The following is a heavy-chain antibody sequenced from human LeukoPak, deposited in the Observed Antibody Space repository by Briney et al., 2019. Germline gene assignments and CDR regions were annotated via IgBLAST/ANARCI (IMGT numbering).Heavy chain of an antibody. CDR2: ISSDSTI. Sequence: GGSLRLSCAASGFTFNDYYMTWIRQAPGKGLEWISYISSDSTIYYADSVKGRCTSSRDSAQNSLYLQMSSLRAEDTAVYYCARDSRIAVAGLAGYYYYGMDVWGQGTTVTVSS. D-gene: IGHD6-19*01. V-gene: IGHV3-11*01. CDR1: GFTFNDYY. CDR3: ARDSRIAVAGLAGYYYYGMDV. J-gene: IGHJ6*02.